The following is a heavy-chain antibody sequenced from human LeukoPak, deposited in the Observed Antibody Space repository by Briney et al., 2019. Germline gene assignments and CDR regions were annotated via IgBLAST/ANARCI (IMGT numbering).Heavy chain of an antibody. CDR1: GGSFSAYY. CDR2: INHSGST. J-gene: IGHJ2*01. CDR3: ARDPAKLTTVTGYFDL. V-gene: IGHV4-34*01. Sequence: SETLSLTCAVYGGSFSAYYWSWIRQPPGKGLEWIREINHSGSTNYNPSLKSRVTISVDTSKNQFSLKLSSVTAADTAVYYCARDPAKLTTVTGYFDLWGRGTLVTVSS. D-gene: IGHD4-17*01.